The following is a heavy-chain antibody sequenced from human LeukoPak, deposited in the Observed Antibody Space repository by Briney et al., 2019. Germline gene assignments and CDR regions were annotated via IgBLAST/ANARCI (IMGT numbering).Heavy chain of an antibody. Sequence: GGSLRLSCAASGFTFSSYSMNWVRQAPGKGLEWVSYISSSSSTIYYADSVKGRFTISRDNSKNTLYLQMNSLRTEDTAVYYCARRSYYYDSSGLYNWFDPWGQGTLVTVSS. CDR1: GFTFSSYS. J-gene: IGHJ5*02. CDR2: ISSSSSTI. D-gene: IGHD3-22*01. CDR3: ARRSYYYDSSGLYNWFDP. V-gene: IGHV3-48*01.